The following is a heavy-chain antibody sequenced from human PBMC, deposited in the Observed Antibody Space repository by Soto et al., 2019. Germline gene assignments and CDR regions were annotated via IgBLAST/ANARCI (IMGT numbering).Heavy chain of an antibody. CDR2: IYYSGSA. J-gene: IGHJ4*02. CDR1: GGSISSGDYY. CDR3: ARAKTLIVGVTAIPDYFDY. D-gene: IGHD2-21*02. V-gene: IGHV4-30-4*01. Sequence: LSLTCTVSGGSISSGDYYWSWIRQPPGKGLEWIGNIYYSGSAYYSPSLRSRLSISLDTSKNQFSLKVISVTAADTAVYYCARAKTLIVGVTAIPDYFDYWAQGTLVTVSS.